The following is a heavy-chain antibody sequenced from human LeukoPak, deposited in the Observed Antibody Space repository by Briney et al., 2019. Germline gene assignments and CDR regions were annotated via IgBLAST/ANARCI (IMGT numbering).Heavy chain of an antibody. D-gene: IGHD4-17*01. CDR3: ARDLRPHYGDYWGGGNDY. V-gene: IGHV3-11*01. CDR1: GFTFSSYA. CDR2: ISSSGSTI. Sequence: GGSLRLSCAASGFTFSSYAMSWIRQAPGKGLEWVSYISSSGSTIYYADSVKGRFTISRDNAKNSLYLQMNSLRAEDTALYHCARDLRPHYGDYWGGGNDYWGQGTLVTVSS. J-gene: IGHJ4*02.